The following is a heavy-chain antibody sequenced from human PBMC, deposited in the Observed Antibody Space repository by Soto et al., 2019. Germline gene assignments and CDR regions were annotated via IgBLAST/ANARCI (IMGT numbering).Heavy chain of an antibody. V-gene: IGHV1-46*01. CDR2: INPDGGGT. Sequence: QVQLVQSGAEVKKPGASVKVSCKASGYTFTSYYMHWVRLAPGQGLEWMGIINPDGGGTSYAQQFQGRVIMTRDTTTRTVSMEMSSLRSEVTAVYYCAVGGNYLSMDVWGQGTTVTVSS. CDR3: AVGGNYLSMDV. D-gene: IGHD4-4*01. CDR1: GYTFTSYY. J-gene: IGHJ6*02.